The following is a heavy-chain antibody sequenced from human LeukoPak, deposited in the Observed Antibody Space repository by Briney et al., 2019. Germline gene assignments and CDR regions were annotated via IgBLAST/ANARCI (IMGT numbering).Heavy chain of an antibody. Sequence: SQTLSLTCAVSGGSISSGGYSWSWIRQPPGKGLEWIGYIYHNGNTYYSPSLKSRVTISVDRSKNQLSLKLSSATAADTAMYYCASGGYSYGFDYWGQGTLVTVSS. CDR2: IYHNGNT. CDR1: GGSISSGGYS. CDR3: ASGGYSYGFDY. J-gene: IGHJ4*02. V-gene: IGHV4-30-2*01. D-gene: IGHD5-18*01.